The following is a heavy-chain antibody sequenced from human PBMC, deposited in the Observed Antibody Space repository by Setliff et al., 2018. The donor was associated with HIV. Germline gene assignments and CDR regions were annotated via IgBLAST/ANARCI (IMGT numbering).Heavy chain of an antibody. CDR2: INHSGST. Sequence: SETLSLTCAVYGGSFSGHYWSWIRQAPGKGLERTGEINHSGSTNYNPSLKSRVTISIDTSKNQFFLKLSTMTAADTAVYYCARGYVYDFWSGYYALHYYYMDVWGKGTTVTVSS. V-gene: IGHV4-34*01. D-gene: IGHD3-3*01. CDR1: GGSFSGHY. CDR3: ARGYVYDFWSGYYALHYYYMDV. J-gene: IGHJ6*03.